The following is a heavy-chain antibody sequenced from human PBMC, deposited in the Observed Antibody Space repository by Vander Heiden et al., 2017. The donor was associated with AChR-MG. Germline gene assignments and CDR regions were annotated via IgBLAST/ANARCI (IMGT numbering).Heavy chain of an antibody. CDR1: GGTFSSYA. Sequence: QVQLVQSGAEVKKPGSSVKVSCTASGGTFSSYAISWVRQAPGQGLEWMGGIIPIFGTANYAQKCQGRVTITADKSTSTAYMELSSLRSEDTAVYYCARTDRGATIGWFDPWGQGTLVTVSS. CDR2: IIPIFGTA. D-gene: IGHD5-12*01. V-gene: IGHV1-69*06. CDR3: ARTDRGATIGWFDP. J-gene: IGHJ5*02.